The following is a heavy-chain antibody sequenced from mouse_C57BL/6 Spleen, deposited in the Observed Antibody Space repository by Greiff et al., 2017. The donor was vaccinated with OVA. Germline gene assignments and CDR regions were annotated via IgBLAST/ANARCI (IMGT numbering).Heavy chain of an antibody. CDR2: IYPSDSET. CDR3: ATGGMVTTRYARDY. CDR1: GYTFTSYW. D-gene: IGHD2-2*01. V-gene: IGHV1-61*01. Sequence: VQLQQPGAELVRPGSSVKLSCKASGYTFTSYWMDWVKQRPGQGLEWIGNIYPSDSETHYNQKFKDKATLTVDKSSSTAYMQLSSLTSEDSAVYYGATGGMVTTRYARDYWGQGTSVTVSS. J-gene: IGHJ4*01.